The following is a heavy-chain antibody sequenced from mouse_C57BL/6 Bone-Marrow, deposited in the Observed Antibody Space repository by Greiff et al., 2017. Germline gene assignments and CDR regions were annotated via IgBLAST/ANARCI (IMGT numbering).Heavy chain of an antibody. V-gene: IGHV5-4*01. J-gene: IGHJ3*01. CDR2: ISDGGSYT. CDR1: GFTFSSYA. Sequence: EVKLVESGGGLVKLGGSLKLSCAASGFTFSSYAMSGVRQTPEKRLEWVATISDGGSYTYYPDNVKGRFTISRDNAKNNLYLQMSHLKSEDTAMYYCARDGFNRRFAYWGQGTLVTVSA. CDR3: ARDGFNRRFAY.